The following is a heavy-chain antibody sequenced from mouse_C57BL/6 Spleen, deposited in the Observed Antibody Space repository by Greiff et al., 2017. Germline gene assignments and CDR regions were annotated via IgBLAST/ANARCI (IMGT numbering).Heavy chain of an antibody. CDR1: GFSLTSYG. V-gene: IGHV2-2*01. J-gene: IGHJ4*01. CDR2: IWSGGST. Sequence: QVQLKESGPGLVQPSQSLSITCTVSGFSLTSYGVHWVRQSPGKGLEWLGVIWSGGSTDYNAAFISRLSISKDNSKSQVFFKMNSLQADDTAIYYCARGDYEYEDYAMDYWGQGTSVTVSS. D-gene: IGHD2-4*01. CDR3: ARGDYEYEDYAMDY.